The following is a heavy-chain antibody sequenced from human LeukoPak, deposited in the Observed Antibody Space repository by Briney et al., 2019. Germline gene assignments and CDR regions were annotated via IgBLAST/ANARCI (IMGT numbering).Heavy chain of an antibody. CDR2: ISSTTSTI. CDR1: GFTFSSYS. CDR3: ARDMANPGAIRYFDFYGMDV. Sequence: GGSLRLSCAASGFTFSSYSMNWVRQAPGKGLEWVSYISSTTSTIYYADSVKGRFTISRDNAKISLYLQMNSLRDEDTAVYYCARDMANPGAIRYFDFYGMDVWGQGTTVTVSS. V-gene: IGHV3-48*02. J-gene: IGHJ6*02. D-gene: IGHD3-9*01.